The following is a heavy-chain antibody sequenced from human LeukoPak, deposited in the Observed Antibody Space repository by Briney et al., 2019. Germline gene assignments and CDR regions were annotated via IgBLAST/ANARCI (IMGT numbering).Heavy chain of an antibody. CDR3: ARDPEGDAAAEDFDY. Sequence: GGSLRLSCAASGFTFSSYSMNWVRQAPGNGLEWVSYISGSSSTIYYADSVKGRFTISRDNAKNSLSLQMNSLRDEDTAVYYCARDPEGDAAAEDFDYWGQGTLVTVSS. J-gene: IGHJ4*02. CDR2: ISGSSSTI. CDR1: GFTFSSYS. V-gene: IGHV3-48*02. D-gene: IGHD6-13*01.